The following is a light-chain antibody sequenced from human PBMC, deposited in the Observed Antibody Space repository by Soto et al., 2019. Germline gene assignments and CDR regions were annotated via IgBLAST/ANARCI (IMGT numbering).Light chain of an antibody. CDR3: SSYTSTSIVHV. Sequence: QSALTQPASVSGSPGQSITISCTGTSSDVGGYNYVSWYQQYPGKAPKIMIYEVSNRPSGVSNRFSGSKSGNTASLTISGLQAEDEADYFCSSYTSTSIVHVFGGGTQLTVL. J-gene: IGLJ3*02. CDR1: SSDVGGYNY. CDR2: EVS. V-gene: IGLV2-14*01.